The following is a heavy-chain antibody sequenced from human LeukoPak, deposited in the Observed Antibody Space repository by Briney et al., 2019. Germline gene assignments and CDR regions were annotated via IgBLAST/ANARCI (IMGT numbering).Heavy chain of an antibody. D-gene: IGHD3-22*01. J-gene: IGHJ4*02. Sequence: SETLSLTCAVYGGSFSGYYWSWIRQPPGMGLEWIGEINHSGSTNYNPSLKSRVTISVDTSKNQFSLKLSSVTAADTAVYYCASIVANYFDYWGQGTLVTVSS. CDR3: ASIVANYFDY. V-gene: IGHV4-34*01. CDR2: INHSGST. CDR1: GGSFSGYY.